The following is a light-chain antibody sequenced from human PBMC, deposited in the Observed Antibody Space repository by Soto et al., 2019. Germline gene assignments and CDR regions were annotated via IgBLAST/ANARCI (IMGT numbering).Light chain of an antibody. CDR3: SSYTTSNPVI. V-gene: IGLV2-14*01. CDR1: SRDIGDYKF. Sequence: QSALTQPASVSGSPGQSITISCTGTSRDIGDYKFVSWYQQDPGKAPKLLIYDVSDRPSGVSTRFSGSKSGNTASLTISGLQVEDEAVYYCSSYTTSNPVIFGGGTQLTVL. CDR2: DVS. J-gene: IGLJ2*01.